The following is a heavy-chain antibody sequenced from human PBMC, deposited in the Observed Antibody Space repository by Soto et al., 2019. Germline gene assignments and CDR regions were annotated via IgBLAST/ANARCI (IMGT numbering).Heavy chain of an antibody. V-gene: IGHV1-69*13. J-gene: IGHJ6*02. CDR3: ARDSSSGFLQEDYYYYYGMDV. CDR2: IIPIFGTA. CDR1: GGTFSSYA. Sequence: GASVKVSCKASGGTFSSYAISWVRQAPGQGLEWMGGIIPIFGTANYAQKFQGRVTITADESTSTAYMELSSLRSEDTAVYYCARDSSSGFLQEDYYYYYGMDVWGQGTTVTVSS. D-gene: IGHD6-19*01.